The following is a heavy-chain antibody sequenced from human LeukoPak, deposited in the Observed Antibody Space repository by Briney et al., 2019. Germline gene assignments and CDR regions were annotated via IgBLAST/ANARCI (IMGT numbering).Heavy chain of an antibody. CDR2: IYSGGST. J-gene: IGHJ4*02. D-gene: IGHD3-22*01. V-gene: IGHV3-53*01. CDR1: GFTVSSNY. Sequence: GSLRHSCAASGFTVSSNYMSWVRQAPGKGLEWVSVIYSGGSTYYADSVKGRFTISRDNSKNTLYLQMNSLRAEDTAVYYCARARRDSSGYYYFDYWGQGTLVTVSS. CDR3: ARARRDSSGYYYFDY.